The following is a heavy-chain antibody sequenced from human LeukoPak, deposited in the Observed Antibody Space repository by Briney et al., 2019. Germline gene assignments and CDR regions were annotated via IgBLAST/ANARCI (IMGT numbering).Heavy chain of an antibody. CDR1: GFTFGDYA. V-gene: IGHV3-49*04. CDR3: TRNQNGLQWLAHYYYYYGMDV. CDR2: IRSKAYGGTT. J-gene: IGHJ6*04. D-gene: IGHD6-19*01. Sequence: PGGPLRLSCTASGFTFGDYAMSWVRQAPGKGLEWVGFIRSKAYGGTTEYAASVKGRFTISRDDSKSIAYLQMNSLKTEDTAVYYCTRNQNGLQWLAHYYYYYGMDVWGKGTTVTVSS.